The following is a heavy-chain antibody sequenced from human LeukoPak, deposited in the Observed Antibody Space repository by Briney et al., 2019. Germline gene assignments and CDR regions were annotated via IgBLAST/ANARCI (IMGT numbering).Heavy chain of an antibody. D-gene: IGHD6-19*01. CDR3: ARDQEGKGYSSGIYNWFDP. CDR1: GGSISSSSYY. CDR2: IYYSGST. Sequence: SETLSLTCTVSGGSISSSSYYWGWIRQPPGKGLEWIGSIYYSGSTYYNPSLKSRVTISVDTSKNQFSLKLTSVTAADTAVYYCARDQEGKGYSSGIYNWFDPWGQGTLVTVSS. J-gene: IGHJ5*02. V-gene: IGHV4-39*07.